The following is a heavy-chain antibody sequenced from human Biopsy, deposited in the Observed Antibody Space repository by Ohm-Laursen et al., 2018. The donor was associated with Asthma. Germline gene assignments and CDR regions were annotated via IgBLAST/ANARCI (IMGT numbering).Heavy chain of an antibody. CDR2: VSWNSGSI. J-gene: IGHJ3*01. CDR3: TKDTGELGMSAFDV. D-gene: IGHD7-27*01. CDR1: GFTFDDYA. Sequence: SLRLSCAASGFTFDDYAMHWVRQAPGKGLEWVSGVSWNSGSIDYADSVKGRFTISRDNAKNSLYLQMNSLRVEDTAFYHCTKDTGELGMSAFDVWGQGTMVAVSS. V-gene: IGHV3-9*01.